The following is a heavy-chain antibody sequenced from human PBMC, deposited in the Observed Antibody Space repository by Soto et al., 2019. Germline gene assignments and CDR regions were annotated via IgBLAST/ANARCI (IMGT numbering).Heavy chain of an antibody. J-gene: IGHJ4*01. CDR3: ARVHVMVVAGSTFDY. CDR1: GYSISGGSY. D-gene: IGHD6-19*01. V-gene: IGHV4-38-2*02. CDR2: IYHGGTT. Sequence: TLSLTCTVSGYSISGGSYWAWIRQPPGKGPEWIASIYHGGTTFYNPSLKSRITISVDTSNNQFSPKLTSVTAADTAVYYCARVHVMVVAGSTFDYWGHGTLVTVSS.